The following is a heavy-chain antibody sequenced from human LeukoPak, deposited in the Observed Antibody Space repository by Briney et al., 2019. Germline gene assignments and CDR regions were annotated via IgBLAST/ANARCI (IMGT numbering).Heavy chain of an antibody. CDR2: IYRDDDK. Sequence: SGPTLVNPTQTLTLTCTFSGFSLSTSGVGVGWIRQPPGKALEWLALIYRDDDKRHNPFLRSRLTITKDTSKNRVVLTMTNMGPVDTATYYCAHRRSGYNFNDGDFNSWGQGTLVTVSS. V-gene: IGHV2-5*02. CDR1: GFSLSTSGVG. J-gene: IGHJ4*02. CDR3: AHRRSGYNFNDGDFNS. D-gene: IGHD3-22*01.